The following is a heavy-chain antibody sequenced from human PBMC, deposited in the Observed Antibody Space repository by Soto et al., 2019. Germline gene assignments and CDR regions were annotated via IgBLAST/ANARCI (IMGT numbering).Heavy chain of an antibody. D-gene: IGHD6-25*01. CDR2: IWYDGSNK. J-gene: IGHJ6*02. V-gene: IGHV3-33*01. Sequence: HPGGSLRLSCAASGFTFSNYGMHWVRQAPGKGLEWVAVIWYDGSNKYYADSVKGRFTISRDNSKNTLYLQMNSLRAEDTAVYYCAREKGLPGAPIVADNGLHYYYGMDVWGQGTTVTGSS. CDR3: AREKGLPGAPIVADNGLHYYYGMDV. CDR1: GFTFSNYG.